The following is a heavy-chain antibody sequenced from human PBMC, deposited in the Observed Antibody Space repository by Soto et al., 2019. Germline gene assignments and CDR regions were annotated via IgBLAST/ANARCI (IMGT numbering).Heavy chain of an antibody. CDR2: IIPILGIA. CDR3: VRDSGYCSGCSCQIEGPIDY. D-gene: IGHD2-15*01. J-gene: IGHJ4*02. Sequence: QVQLVQSGAEVKKPGSSVKVSCKASGGTFSSYTISWVRQAPGQGLEWMGRIIPILGIANYAQKFQGRVTITADKSTSTAYMGLRSLRSGDTAVYYCVRDSGYCSGCSCQIEGPIDYWGQGTPVTVSS. V-gene: IGHV1-69*02. CDR1: GGTFSSYT.